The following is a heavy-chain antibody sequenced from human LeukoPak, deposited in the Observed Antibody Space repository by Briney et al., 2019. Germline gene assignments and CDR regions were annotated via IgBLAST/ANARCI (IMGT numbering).Heavy chain of an antibody. CDR3: ARALLYSSIWNPSEYYFDY. D-gene: IGHD6-13*01. CDR2: ISAYNGNT. J-gene: IGHJ4*02. Sequence: ASVKVSCKATGYTFTSYGISWGRQAPGQGLEWMGWISAYNGNTNYAQKLQGRVTMTTDTSTSTAYMELRSLRSDDTAVYYCARALLYSSIWNPSEYYFDYWGQGTLVTVSS. V-gene: IGHV1-18*01. CDR1: GYTFTSYG.